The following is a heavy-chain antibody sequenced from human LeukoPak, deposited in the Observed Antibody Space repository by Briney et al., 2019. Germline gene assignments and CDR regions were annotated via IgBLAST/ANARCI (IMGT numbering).Heavy chain of an antibody. CDR1: GFTFSSYS. J-gene: IGHJ4*02. Sequence: GGSLRLFCAASGFTFSSYSMNWVRQAPGEGLEWVSSISSCSSYIYYADSVKDRFTSSRDNAKNPLYLQMNSLRGEDTAVYYCAIIYSNGLPDYWGQGTLVTVSS. D-gene: IGHD6-19*01. CDR3: AIIYSNGLPDY. V-gene: IGHV3-21*01. CDR2: ISSCSSYI.